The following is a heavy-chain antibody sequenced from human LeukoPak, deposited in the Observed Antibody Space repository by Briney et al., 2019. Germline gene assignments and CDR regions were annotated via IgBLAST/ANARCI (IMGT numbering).Heavy chain of an antibody. CDR2: IYSGGGT. J-gene: IGHJ5*02. D-gene: IGHD4-23*01. CDR1: GFTLSAEY. V-gene: IGHV3-53*01. CDR3: ARGGPAYGGNHNWFDP. Sequence: PGGSPRLSCAASGFTLSAEYMSWVRQAPGRGLEWVSVIYSGGGTYYANSVKGRFTISRDTTKNTLFLQLSSLRAEDTAMYHCARGGPAYGGNHNWFDPWGQGTLVTVSS.